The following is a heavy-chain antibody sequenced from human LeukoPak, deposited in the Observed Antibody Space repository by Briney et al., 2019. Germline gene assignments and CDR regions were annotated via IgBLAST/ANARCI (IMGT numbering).Heavy chain of an antibody. CDR1: GFTFSAYW. Sequence: PGGSLRLSCAASGFTFSAYWMHWDRQAPGKGLVWVSRINSDGFSIAYADSVKGRFTISRDNAKNTLYLHMNSLRAEDTAVYYCARFYGGSALDNWGQGTMVTVSS. CDR3: ARFYGGSALDN. CDR2: INSDGFSI. J-gene: IGHJ3*02. D-gene: IGHD3-16*01. V-gene: IGHV3-74*01.